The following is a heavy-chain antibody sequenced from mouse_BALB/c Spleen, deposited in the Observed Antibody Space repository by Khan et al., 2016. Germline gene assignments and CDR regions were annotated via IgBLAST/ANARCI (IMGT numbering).Heavy chain of an antibody. D-gene: IGHD2-1*01. CDR2: ILPGSGTS. J-gene: IGHJ4*01. CDR1: GYTFNNYC. Sequence: QVQLQQSGAELMKPAASVKISCKATGYTFNNYCMEWVKQRPGHGLEWIGVILPGSGTSNYNENLKGKATFTADTSSNTAYMQLSSLTSEDSAVYYCARKWYFVDYGDRGTSVTDSA. V-gene: IGHV1-9*01. CDR3: ARKWYFVDY.